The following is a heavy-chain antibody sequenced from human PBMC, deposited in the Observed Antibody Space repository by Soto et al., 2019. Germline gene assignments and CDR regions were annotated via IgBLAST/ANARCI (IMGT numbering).Heavy chain of an antibody. CDR2: IIPIFGTA. V-gene: IGHV1-69*01. J-gene: IGHJ4*02. CDR1: GGTFSSYA. Sequence: QVQLVQSGAEVKKPGSSVKVSCKASGGTFSSYAISWVRQAXGQXXEWMGGIIPIFGTANYAQKFQGRVTITAXEXXXTXXXXXXXXXXXXXXXXXXXXXXXXXGSPDDYWGQGTLVTVSS. CDR3: XXXXXXXGSPDDY.